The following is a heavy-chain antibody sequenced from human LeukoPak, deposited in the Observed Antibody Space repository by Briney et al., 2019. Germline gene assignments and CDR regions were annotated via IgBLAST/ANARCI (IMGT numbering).Heavy chain of an antibody. V-gene: IGHV1-3*01. D-gene: IGHD6-13*01. J-gene: IGHJ4*02. CDR1: GYTFINFA. CDR3: ARGPRAAADDY. CDR2: INAGNGNT. Sequence: ASVKVSCKASGYTFINFAINWGRQAPGQRPEWMGWINAGNGNTKYSQKFQGRVTITRDTSASTAYMELSGLTSEDTAVYYCARGPRAAADDYWGQGTLVTVSS.